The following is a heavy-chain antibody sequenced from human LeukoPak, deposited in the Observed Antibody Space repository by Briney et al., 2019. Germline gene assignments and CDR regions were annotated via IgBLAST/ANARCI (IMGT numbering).Heavy chain of an antibody. CDR1: GFSLSTSGVG. V-gene: IGHV2-5*01. CDR3: AHSFTQYVWGGYRFGRFDP. CDR2: IYWNDDK. D-gene: IGHD3-16*02. Sequence: ESGPTLVNPTQTLTLTCTFSGFSLSTSGVGVGWIRQPPGKALEWLALIYWNDDKRYSPSLKSRLTITKDTSKNQVVLTMTNMDPVDTATYYCAHSFTQYVWGGYRFGRFDPWGQGTLVTVSS. J-gene: IGHJ5*02.